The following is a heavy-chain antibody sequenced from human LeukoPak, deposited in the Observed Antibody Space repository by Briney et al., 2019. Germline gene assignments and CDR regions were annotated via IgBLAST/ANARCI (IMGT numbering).Heavy chain of an antibody. CDR1: GFTFSSYG. V-gene: IGHV3-30*02. CDR3: AKDRFWSGYDAFDI. Sequence: GGSLRLSCAASGFTFSSYGMHWVRQAPGKGLERVAFIRYDGSNKYYADSVKGRFTISRDNSKNTLYLQMNSLRAEDTAVYYCAKDRFWSGYDAFDIWGQGTVVTVSS. D-gene: IGHD3-3*01. CDR2: IRYDGSNK. J-gene: IGHJ3*02.